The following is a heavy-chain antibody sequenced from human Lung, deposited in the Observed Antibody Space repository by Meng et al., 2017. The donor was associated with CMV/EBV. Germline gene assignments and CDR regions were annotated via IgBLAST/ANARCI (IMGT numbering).Heavy chain of an antibody. J-gene: IGHJ4*02. CDR3: TTGWGQYFDY. V-gene: IGHV3-15*07. CDR1: DSKLNNAC. Sequence: CVASDSKLNNACINWVRQAPGKGLEWVGRIKSESAGGTADSAAPVKGRFTISRDDSRNTVDLQMDNMKTEDTAVYYCTTGWGQYFDYWGRGALVTVSS. CDR2: IKSESAGGTA. D-gene: IGHD1-26*01.